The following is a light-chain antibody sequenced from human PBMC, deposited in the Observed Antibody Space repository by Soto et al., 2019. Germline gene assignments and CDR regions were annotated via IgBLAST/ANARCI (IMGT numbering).Light chain of an antibody. CDR1: SSDVGGYNY. J-gene: IGLJ2*01. V-gene: IGLV2-14*01. CDR2: DVS. Sequence: QSVLTQPASVSGSPGQSITISCTGTSSDVGGYNYVSWYQQHPGKAPKLMIYDVSSRPSGVSNRFSGSKSGNTASLTISGLQAEDEADYYCSSYTSSGTLVVFGGGTKLTVI. CDR3: SSYTSSGTLVV.